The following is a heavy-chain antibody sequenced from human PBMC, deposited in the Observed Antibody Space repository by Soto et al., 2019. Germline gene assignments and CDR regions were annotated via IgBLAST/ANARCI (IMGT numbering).Heavy chain of an antibody. V-gene: IGHV3-74*01. CDR3: ATVFDL. Sequence: DVQLVESGGGLVQPGGSLSVSCAASGFTLGSHRIHWVRQPPGRGLEWGARIDTDGGGTSYADSVKGRFTISTDNAKNTVYLQMNGLRAEDTAVYYCATVFDLWGQGTLVTVSS. J-gene: IGHJ5*02. CDR1: GFTLGSHR. CDR2: IDTDGGGT.